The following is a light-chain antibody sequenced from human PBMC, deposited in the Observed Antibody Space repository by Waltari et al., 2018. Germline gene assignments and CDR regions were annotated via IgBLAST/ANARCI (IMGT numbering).Light chain of an antibody. J-gene: IGKJ4*01. V-gene: IGKV1-39*01. Sequence: DIQMTQSPSSLSASVGDRVTITCRESQSISSYLNWYQQKPGKAPKLLIYAASSLQSGVPSRFSGSGSGTDFTLTISSLQPEDFATYYCQQSYSTPLVTFGGGTKVEIK. CDR1: QSISSY. CDR2: AAS. CDR3: QQSYSTPLVT.